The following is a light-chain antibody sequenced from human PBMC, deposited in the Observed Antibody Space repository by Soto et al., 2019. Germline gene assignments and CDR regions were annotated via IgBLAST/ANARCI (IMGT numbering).Light chain of an antibody. CDR1: QSVSSTY. J-gene: IGKJ1*01. Sequence: LTQSPATLSASPVDRATITCRASQSVSSTYLAWYQQKPGQAPRLLIYGASNRATGIPDRFSGSGSGTDFTLTISRLEPEDFAVYYCQQYGSSGTFGQGTKVDIK. V-gene: IGKV3-20*01. CDR3: QQYGSSGT. CDR2: GAS.